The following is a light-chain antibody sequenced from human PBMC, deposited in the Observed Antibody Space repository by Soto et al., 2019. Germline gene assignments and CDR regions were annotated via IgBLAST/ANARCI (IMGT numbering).Light chain of an antibody. J-gene: IGKJ3*01. CDR3: QQFGSSPGFT. Sequence: EIVLTHSPGTLSLSPGERATLSCRASQSINSRYLAWYQQKPGQAPRLLIYGACSRATGIPDRFSGSGSGTDFTLTISRLEPEDFAVYYCQQFGSSPGFTFGPGTKVDIK. V-gene: IGKV3-20*01. CDR2: GAC. CDR1: QSINSRY.